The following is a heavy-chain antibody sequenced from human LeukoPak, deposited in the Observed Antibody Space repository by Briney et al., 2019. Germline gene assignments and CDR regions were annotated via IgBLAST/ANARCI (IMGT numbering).Heavy chain of an antibody. Sequence: GGSLRLSCAASGFTFSSYWMHWVRQAPGKGLVWVSRINSDGSSTSYADSVKGRFTISRDNAKNTLYLQMNSLRAEDTAVFYCAKDDGYYYYGMDVWGQGTTVTVSS. J-gene: IGHJ6*02. CDR1: GFTFSSYW. CDR3: AKDDGYYYYGMDV. D-gene: IGHD5-24*01. CDR2: INSDGSST. V-gene: IGHV3-74*01.